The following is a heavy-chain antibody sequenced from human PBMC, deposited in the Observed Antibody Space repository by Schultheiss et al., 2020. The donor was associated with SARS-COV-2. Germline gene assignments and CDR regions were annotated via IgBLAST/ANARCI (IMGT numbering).Heavy chain of an antibody. CDR2: VKSKTDGGTT. Sequence: GESLKISCAASGFTFSNAWMNWVRQAPGKGLEWVGRVKSKTDGGTTDCAAPVKGRFTISRDDSKNTLYLQMNSLKTEDTAVYYCTTGGVEQQLVRDYWGQGTLVTVSS. CDR3: TTGGVEQQLVRDY. CDR1: GFTFSNAW. D-gene: IGHD6-13*01. J-gene: IGHJ4*02. V-gene: IGHV3-15*01.